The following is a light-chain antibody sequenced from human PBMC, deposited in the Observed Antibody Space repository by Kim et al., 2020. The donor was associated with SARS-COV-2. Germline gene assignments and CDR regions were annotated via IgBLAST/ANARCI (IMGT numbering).Light chain of an antibody. J-gene: IGKJ4*01. V-gene: IGKV1-9*01. CDR3: QQLNSYPAP. Sequence: SASVGDRVTMTCRASQGIASYLAWYQQKPGKAPKLLIYSASTLQGGVPSRFSGSGSGTDFTLTISSLQPEDFATYYCQQLNSYPAPFGGGTKVEI. CDR2: SAS. CDR1: QGIASY.